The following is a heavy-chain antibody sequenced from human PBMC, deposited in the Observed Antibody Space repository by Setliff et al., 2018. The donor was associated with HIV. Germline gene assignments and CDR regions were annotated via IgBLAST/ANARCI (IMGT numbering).Heavy chain of an antibody. CDR2: VNPNSGDA. J-gene: IGHJ6*02. Sequence: ASVKVSCKASGYTFTGHYLHWVRQAPGQGLEWLGWVNPNSGDAIYAQNFQGRVTMTRDTSINAAYMELRGLRSDDTAVYYCARNFGLSPAGKYYYYYGMDIWGQGTTVTV. CDR1: GYTFTGHY. V-gene: IGHV1-2*02. D-gene: IGHD3-10*01. CDR3: ARNFGLSPAGKYYYYYGMDI.